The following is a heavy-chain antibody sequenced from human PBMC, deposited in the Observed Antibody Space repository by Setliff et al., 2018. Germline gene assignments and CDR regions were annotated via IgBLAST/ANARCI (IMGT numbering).Heavy chain of an antibody. V-gene: IGHV3-20*04. D-gene: IGHD1-26*01. J-gene: IGHJ4*02. CDR1: GFTFDDYG. CDR2: INWNGGST. CDR3: TREHTPWVGASHHDC. Sequence: PGGSLRLSCAASGFTFDDYGMTWVRQAPGKGLEWVSGINWNGGSTGYADSVKGRFTISRDNVKKMLYLQMDSLRTEDTAVYYCTREHTPWVGASHHDCWGQGTQVTVSS.